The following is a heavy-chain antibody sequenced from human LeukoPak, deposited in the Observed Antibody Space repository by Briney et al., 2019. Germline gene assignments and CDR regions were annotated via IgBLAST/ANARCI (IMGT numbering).Heavy chain of an antibody. CDR3: ARDGRWLQTESLWGFDY. V-gene: IGHV1-18*01. CDR2: ISAYNGNT. CDR1: GYTFTSYG. Sequence: ASVKVSCKASGYTFTSYGISWVRQAPGQGLEWMGWISAYNGNTNYAQKLQGRVTMTTDTSTSTAYMELRSLRSDDTAVYYCARDGRWLQTESLWGFDYWGQGTLVTVSS. J-gene: IGHJ4*02. D-gene: IGHD5-24*01.